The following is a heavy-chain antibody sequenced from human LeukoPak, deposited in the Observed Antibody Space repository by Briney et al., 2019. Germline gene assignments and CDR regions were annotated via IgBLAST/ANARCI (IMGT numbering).Heavy chain of an antibody. J-gene: IGHJ4*02. D-gene: IGHD6-6*01. CDR2: IRGDGSVK. Sequence: GGSLRLSCATSGFTLSNVWMSWVRQAPGKGLEWVGNIRGDGSVKFYLDSVRGRFTISRDNTNSVSLQMNNLKAEGTAVYYCGRSVAAPADYWGQGTLVIVSS. V-gene: IGHV3-7*03. CDR3: GRSVAAPADY. CDR1: GFTLSNVW.